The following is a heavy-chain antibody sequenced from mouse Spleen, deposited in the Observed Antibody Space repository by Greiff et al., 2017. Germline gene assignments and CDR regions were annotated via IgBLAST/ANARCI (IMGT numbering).Heavy chain of an antibody. CDR2: ISDGGSYT. CDR1: GFTFSSYA. J-gene: IGHJ4*01. CDR3: AREDGYYGYAMDY. V-gene: IGHV5-4*01. D-gene: IGHD2-3*01. Sequence: EVQGVESGGGLVKPGGSLKLSCAASGFTFSSYAMSWVRQTPEKRLEWVATISDGGSYTYYPDNVKGRFTISRDNAKNNLYLQMSHLKSEDTAMYYCAREDGYYGYAMDYWGQGTSVTVSS.